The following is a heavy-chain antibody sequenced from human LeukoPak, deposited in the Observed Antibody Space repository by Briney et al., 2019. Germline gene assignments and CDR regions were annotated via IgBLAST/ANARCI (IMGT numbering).Heavy chain of an antibody. CDR3: ARGSSSWYYRRINGEAYFDY. J-gene: IGHJ4*02. CDR2: INHSGST. Sequence: NSSETLSLTCTVSGGSISSSSYYWSWIRQPPGKGLEWIGEINHSGSTNYNPSLKSRVTISVDTSKNQFSLKLSSVTAADTAVYYCARGSSSWYYRRINGEAYFDYWGQGTLVTVSS. V-gene: IGHV4-39*07. D-gene: IGHD6-13*01. CDR1: GGSISSSSYY.